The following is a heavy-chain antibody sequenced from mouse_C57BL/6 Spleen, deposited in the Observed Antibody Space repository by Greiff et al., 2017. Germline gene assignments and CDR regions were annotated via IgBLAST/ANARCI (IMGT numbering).Heavy chain of an antibody. J-gene: IGHJ4*01. V-gene: IGHV1-61*01. Sequence: VQLQQPGAELVRPGSSVKLSRKASGYTFTSYWMDWVKQRPGQGLEWIGNIYPTDSETHYNQKFKDKATLTVDKSSSTAYMQLSSLTSEDSAVYYCAREDYAMDYWGQGTSVTVSS. CDR1: GYTFTSYW. CDR2: IYPTDSET. CDR3: AREDYAMDY.